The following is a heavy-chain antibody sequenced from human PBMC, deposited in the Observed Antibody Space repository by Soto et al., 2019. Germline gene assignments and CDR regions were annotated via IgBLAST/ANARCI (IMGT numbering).Heavy chain of an antibody. CDR2: INAGNGNT. Sequence: VKVSCKASGYTFTSYAMHWVRQAPGQRLEWMGWINAGNGNTKYSQKFQGRVTITRDTSASTAYMELSSLRSEDTAVYYCARDRYEQLVLYYYYGMDVWGQGTTVTVSS. J-gene: IGHJ6*02. D-gene: IGHD6-6*01. CDR1: GYTFTSYA. CDR3: ARDRYEQLVLYYYYGMDV. V-gene: IGHV1-3*01.